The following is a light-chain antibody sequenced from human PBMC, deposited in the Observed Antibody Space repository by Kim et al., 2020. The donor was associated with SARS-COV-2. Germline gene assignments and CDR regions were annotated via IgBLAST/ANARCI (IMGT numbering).Light chain of an antibody. CDR3: SSFTSSRTLV. V-gene: IGLV2-14*03. J-gene: IGLJ3*02. Sequence: GQSITISCTGTSSDVGGYNVGSWYQQHPGKAPKLMSYDVSSRPSGVSNRFSGSKSGNTASLTISGLQAEDEADYYCSSFTSSRTLVFGGGTQLTVL. CDR1: SSDVGGYNV. CDR2: DVS.